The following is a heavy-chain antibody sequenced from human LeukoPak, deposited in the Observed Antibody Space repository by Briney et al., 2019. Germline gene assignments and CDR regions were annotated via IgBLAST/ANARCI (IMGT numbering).Heavy chain of an antibody. CDR1: GFTFSSYA. J-gene: IGHJ5*02. Sequence: GGSLRLSCAASGFTFSSYAMSWVRQAPGKGLEWVSAISGSGGSTYYADSVKGRFTISRDNSKNTLYLQMNSLGAEDTAVYYCAKDGATRGVTNWFDPWGQGTLVTVSS. CDR2: ISGSGGST. CDR3: AKDGATRGVTNWFDP. D-gene: IGHD1-26*01. V-gene: IGHV3-23*01.